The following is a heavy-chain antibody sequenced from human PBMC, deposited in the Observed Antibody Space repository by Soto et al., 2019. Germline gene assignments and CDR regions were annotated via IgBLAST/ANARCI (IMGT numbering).Heavy chain of an antibody. CDR1: EFTFSNYA. CDR3: AKDGYASGSSPAFYFDH. Sequence: GGSLRLSCVVSEFTFSNYAMSWVRQAPGKGLEWVSGVSGSGSSTSYADSVKGRFTITRDNSKNTLFLQMNSLRVDDTAIYYCAKDGYASGSSPAFYFDHWGQGTLVTVSS. D-gene: IGHD3-10*01. CDR2: VSGSGSST. J-gene: IGHJ4*02. V-gene: IGHV3-23*01.